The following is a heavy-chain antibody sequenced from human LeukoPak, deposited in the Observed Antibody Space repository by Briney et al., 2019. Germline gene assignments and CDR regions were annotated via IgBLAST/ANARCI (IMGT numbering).Heavy chain of an antibody. CDR2: MSNDGSKK. V-gene: IGHV3-30*18. CDR3: AKSGVGEAVNWHFDL. Sequence: PGGSLRLSCAASGFIFSSYGMHWVRQAPGKGLEWVAVMSNDGSKKFYVDSVQGRFTISRDNSKNTLYLQMNSLRGDDTAIYYCAKSGVGEAVNWHFDLWGRGTLVTVSS. CDR1: GFIFSSYG. D-gene: IGHD3-3*01. J-gene: IGHJ2*01.